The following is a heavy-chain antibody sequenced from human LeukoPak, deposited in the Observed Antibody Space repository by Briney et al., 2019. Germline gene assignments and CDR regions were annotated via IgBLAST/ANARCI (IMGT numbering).Heavy chain of an antibody. CDR2: IYYSGST. CDR3: ARDPGDGDGGY. CDR1: GGSISSYY. V-gene: IGHV4-59*01. J-gene: IGHJ4*02. Sequence: SETLSLTCTVSGGSISSYYWSWIRQPPGKGLEWIGYIYYSGSTNYNPSLKSRVTISVDTSKNQFSLKLSSVTAADTAVYYCARDPGDGDGGYWGQGTLVTVSS. D-gene: IGHD4-17*01.